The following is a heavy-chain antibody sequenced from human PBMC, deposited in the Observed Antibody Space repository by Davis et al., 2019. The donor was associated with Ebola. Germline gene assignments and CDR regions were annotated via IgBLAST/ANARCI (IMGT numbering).Heavy chain of an antibody. CDR2: IIPIFGTA. Sequence: AASVKVSCKASGGTFSSYAITWVRQAPGQGLEWMGGIIPIFGTANYAQKFQGRVTITADESTSKAYMELSSLRSEDTAVYYCASYCSSTSCRYGGGYYYYGLDVWGQGTTVTVSS. J-gene: IGHJ6*02. CDR1: GGTFSSYA. V-gene: IGHV1-69*13. CDR3: ASYCSSTSCRYGGGYYYYGLDV. D-gene: IGHD2-2*01.